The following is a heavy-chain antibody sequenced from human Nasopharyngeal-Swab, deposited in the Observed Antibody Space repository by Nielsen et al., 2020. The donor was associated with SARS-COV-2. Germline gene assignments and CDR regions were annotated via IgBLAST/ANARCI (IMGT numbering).Heavy chain of an antibody. V-gene: IGHV3-30-3*01. CDR1: GFTFSSYA. CDR3: ARGARGDYPFGAFYP. CDR2: ISYDGSNN. D-gene: IGHD4-17*01. Sequence: GGSLRLSCAASGFTFSSYAMHWVRQAPGKGLEWVAVISYDGSNNYYADSVKGRFTISRDNSKNTLYLQMNSLRAEDTAVYYCARGARGDYPFGAFYPWGQGTLVTVSS. J-gene: IGHJ5*02.